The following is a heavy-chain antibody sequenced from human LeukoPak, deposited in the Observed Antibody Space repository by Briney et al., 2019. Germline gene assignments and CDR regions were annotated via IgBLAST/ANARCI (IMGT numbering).Heavy chain of an antibody. V-gene: IGHV4-4*07. CDR2: IYSSGCT. CDR1: GGSISGYY. Sequence: SETLSLTCTVSGGSISGYYWSWIRQPAGKGLEWIGRIYSSGCTSYNPSLKSRLTMSVDTSKNQFSLKLSSVTAADTAVYYCARADETLIAVAGTLYFDYWGQGSLVTVSS. J-gene: IGHJ4*02. D-gene: IGHD6-19*01. CDR3: ARADETLIAVAGTLYFDY.